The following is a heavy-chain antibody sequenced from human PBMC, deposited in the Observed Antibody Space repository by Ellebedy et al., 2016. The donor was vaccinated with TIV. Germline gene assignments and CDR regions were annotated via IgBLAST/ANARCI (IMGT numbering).Heavy chain of an antibody. Sequence: PGGSLRLSCQGSGYSFTDYWITWVRQMPGKGLEWMGKIDPRDSNTNYSPSFQGHVTISADRSISTAYLQWSSLKASDNAMYYCARHALGDSGWWYFDLWGRGTLITVSS. J-gene: IGHJ2*01. CDR3: ARHALGDSGWWYFDL. CDR1: GYSFTDYW. D-gene: IGHD5-12*01. CDR2: IDPRDSNT. V-gene: IGHV5-10-1*01.